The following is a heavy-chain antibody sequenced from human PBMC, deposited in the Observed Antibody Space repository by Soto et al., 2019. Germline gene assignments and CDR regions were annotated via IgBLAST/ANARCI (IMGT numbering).Heavy chain of an antibody. J-gene: IGHJ4*02. CDR1: GFTFSSYS. D-gene: IGHD6-19*01. CDR3: ERDGYSSGWIDY. V-gene: IGHV3-21*01. CDR2: ISSSSSYI. Sequence: GGSLRLSCAASGFTFSSYSMNWVRQAPGKGLEWVSSISSSSSYIYYADSVKGRFTISRDNAKNSLHLQMNSLRAEETAVYSCERDGYSSGWIDYWGQGTLVTVSS.